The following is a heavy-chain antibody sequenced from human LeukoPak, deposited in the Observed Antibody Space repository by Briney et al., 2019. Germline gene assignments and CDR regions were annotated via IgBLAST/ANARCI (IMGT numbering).Heavy chain of an antibody. CDR2: IYHICST. CDR3: ARPPYLEWLFPLDY. CDR1: GYSISSGYY. D-gene: IGHD3-3*01. V-gene: IGHV4-38-2*01. J-gene: IGHJ4*02. Sequence: PSXXLSLTCAVSGYSISSGYYWGWIRQPPGEGLEWIGSIYHICSTYYNPSLKSRVTISVDTSKNHFSLKLSSVTAADTAVYYCARPPYLEWLFPLDYWGQGTLVTVSS.